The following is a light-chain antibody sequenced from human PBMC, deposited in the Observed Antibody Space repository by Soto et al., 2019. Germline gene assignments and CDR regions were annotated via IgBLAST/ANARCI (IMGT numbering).Light chain of an antibody. Sequence: QSVLTQPPSASRTPGQRVTISCSGSSSNIGSNTVNWYQQLPGTAPKLLIYANSQRPSGVPDRFSGSKSGTAASLAISGLQSEDEAGYYCAAWDDSLKKPVFGGGTQLTVL. CDR2: ANS. J-gene: IGLJ7*01. CDR1: SSNIGSNT. CDR3: AAWDDSLKKPV. V-gene: IGLV1-44*01.